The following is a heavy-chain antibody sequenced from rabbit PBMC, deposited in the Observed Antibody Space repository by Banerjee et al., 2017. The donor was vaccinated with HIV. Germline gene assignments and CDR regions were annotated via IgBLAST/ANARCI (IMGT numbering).Heavy chain of an antibody. CDR1: GFSFSSSYY. J-gene: IGHJ4*01. CDR2: IYTGSGSA. CDR3: ASGDYGNISYYPL. Sequence: QSLEESGGDLVQPGASLTLTCTASGFSFSSSYYMCWVRQAPGKGLEWIGCIYTGSGSAYYANWVIGRFPISRSVSLNTVDLKMSSLSAADTAAYFCASGDYGNISYYPLWGPGTLVTV. V-gene: IGHV1S43*01. D-gene: IGHD8-1*01.